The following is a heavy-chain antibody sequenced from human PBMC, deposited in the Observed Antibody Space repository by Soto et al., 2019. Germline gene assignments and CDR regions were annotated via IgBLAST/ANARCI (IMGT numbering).Heavy chain of an antibody. J-gene: IGHJ4*02. D-gene: IGHD1-7*01. CDR1: GFSLSTSGVC. V-gene: IGHV2-70*12. CDR2: IDWDDDE. CDR3: ARGIRNNWNYDY. Sequence: GSGPTLVNPTQTLTLTCTFSGFSLSTSGVCVSWIRQPPGKALEWLGLIDWDDDEFYNTSLRTRLNLSKDTAKNQVVLTMTNVDPVDTATYYCARGIRNNWNYDYWGPGILVTVSS.